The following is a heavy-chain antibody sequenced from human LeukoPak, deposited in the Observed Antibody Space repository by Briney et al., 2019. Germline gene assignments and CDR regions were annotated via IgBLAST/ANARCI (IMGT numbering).Heavy chain of an antibody. D-gene: IGHD6-19*01. J-gene: IGHJ5*02. CDR1: GGTFSSYA. CDR3: AISIAVAWYVNWFDP. Sequence: GASVKVSCKASGGTFSSYAISWVRQAPGQGLEWMGRIIPIFGTANYAQKFRGRVTITTDESTSTAYMELSSLRSEDTAVYYCAISIAVAWYVNWFDPWGQGTLVTVSS. V-gene: IGHV1-69*05. CDR2: IIPIFGTA.